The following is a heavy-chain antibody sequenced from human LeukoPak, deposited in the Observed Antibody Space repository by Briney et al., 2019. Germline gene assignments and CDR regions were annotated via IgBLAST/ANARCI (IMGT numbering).Heavy chain of an antibody. J-gene: IGHJ3*02. D-gene: IGHD1-26*01. CDR3: ARDGALGVDAFDI. V-gene: IGHV4-34*01. Sequence: TSETLSLTCAVYGGSFSGYYWSWIRQPPGKGLEWIGEINHSGSTNYNPSLKSRVTISVDTSKNQFSLKLSSVTAADTAVYYCARDGALGVDAFDIWGQGTMVTVSS. CDR1: GGSFSGYY. CDR2: INHSGST.